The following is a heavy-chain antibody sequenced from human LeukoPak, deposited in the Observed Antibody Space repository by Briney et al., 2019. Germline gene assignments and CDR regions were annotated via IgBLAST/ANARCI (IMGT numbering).Heavy chain of an antibody. CDR2: IIPIFGTA. CDR1: GGTFSSYA. D-gene: IGHD1-14*01. J-gene: IGHJ6*03. V-gene: IGHV1-69*05. CDR3: ARGRAGMEPNGYYYYYYYMDV. Sequence: GSSVKVSCKASGGTFSSYAISWVRQAPGQGLEWMGGIIPIFGTANYAQKFQGRVTITTDESTSTAYMELSSLRSEDTAVYYCARGRAGMEPNGYYYYYYYMDVWGKGTTVTVSS.